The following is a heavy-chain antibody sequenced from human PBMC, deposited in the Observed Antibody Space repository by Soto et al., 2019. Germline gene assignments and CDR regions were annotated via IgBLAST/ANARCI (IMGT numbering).Heavy chain of an antibody. Sequence: TLSLTCTVSGGSISSYYWSWIRQPPGKGLEWIGYIYYSGSTNYNPSLKSRVTISVDTSKNQFSLKLSSVTAADTAVYYCARILNNYYYYMDVWGKGTTVTVSS. CDR1: GGSISSYY. CDR3: ARILNNYYYYMDV. CDR2: IYYSGST. J-gene: IGHJ6*03. V-gene: IGHV4-59*08.